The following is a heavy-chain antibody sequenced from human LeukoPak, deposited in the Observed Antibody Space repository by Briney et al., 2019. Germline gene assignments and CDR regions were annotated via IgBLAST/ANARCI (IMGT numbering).Heavy chain of an antibody. J-gene: IGHJ5*02. CDR2: IYHSGST. CDR1: GYSISSGYY. Sequence: PSETLSLTCTVSGYSISSGYYWGWIRQPPGKGLEWIGIIYHSGSTYYNPSLKSRVTISVDTSKNLFSLKLSSVTAADTAVYYCARDPLYCSGGSCYSTWFDPWGQGILVTVSS. CDR3: ARDPLYCSGGSCYSTWFDP. D-gene: IGHD2-15*01. V-gene: IGHV4-38-2*02.